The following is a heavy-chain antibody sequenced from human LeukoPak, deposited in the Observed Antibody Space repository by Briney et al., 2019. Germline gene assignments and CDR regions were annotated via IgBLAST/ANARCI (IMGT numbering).Heavy chain of an antibody. CDR3: ARDKFERIYCSSTSCYPFDY. V-gene: IGHV1-18*01. D-gene: IGHD2-2*01. Sequence: GASVKVSCKASGYTFTSYGISWVRQAPGQRLEWMGWISAYNGNTNYAQKLQGRVTMTTDTSTSTAYMELRSLRSDDTAVYYCARDKFERIYCSSTSCYPFDYWGQGTLVTVSS. CDR1: GYTFTSYG. CDR2: ISAYNGNT. J-gene: IGHJ4*02.